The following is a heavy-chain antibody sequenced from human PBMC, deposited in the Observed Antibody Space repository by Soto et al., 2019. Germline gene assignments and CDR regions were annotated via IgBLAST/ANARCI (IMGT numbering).Heavy chain of an antibody. CDR3: ANSYSSSSGFDP. J-gene: IGHJ5*02. D-gene: IGHD6-6*01. V-gene: IGHV3-23*01. CDR2: ISGSGGST. Sequence: GGSLRLSCAASGFTFSSYAMSWVRQAPGKGLEWVSAISGSGGSTYYADSVKGRFTISIDNSKNTLYLQMNSLRAEDTAVYYCANSYSSSSGFDPWGQGTLVTVSS. CDR1: GFTFSSYA.